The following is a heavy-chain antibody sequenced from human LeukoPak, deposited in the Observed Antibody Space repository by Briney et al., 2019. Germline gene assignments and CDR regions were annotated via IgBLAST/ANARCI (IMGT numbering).Heavy chain of an antibody. CDR3: ARQGTYSSAIGMGY. J-gene: IGHJ4*02. Sequence: ASVKVSCKAPGYTFNNHYMYWVRQAPGQGLEWMGVINPSGGSTSYAQKFQGRVTMTRDTSTRTVYMEVNSLRSEDTAVYYCARQGTYSSAIGMGYWGQGTLVTVSS. D-gene: IGHD6-19*01. V-gene: IGHV1-46*02. CDR2: INPSGGST. CDR1: GYTFNNHY.